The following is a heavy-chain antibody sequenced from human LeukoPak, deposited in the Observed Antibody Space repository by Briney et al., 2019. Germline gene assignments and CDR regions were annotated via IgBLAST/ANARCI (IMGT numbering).Heavy chain of an antibody. CDR1: DFTFSIYG. J-gene: IGHJ4*02. V-gene: IGHV3-30*19. D-gene: IGHD2-15*01. Sequence: PGGSLRLSCAASDFTFSIYGMHWVHQAPGKGLEWVAVISFDGSNKYYADSVKGRFTISRDNSKNTLYLQMNSLRAEDTSVYYCARGGVVVAATPPFDYWGQGTLVTVSS. CDR3: ARGGVVVAATPPFDY. CDR2: ISFDGSNK.